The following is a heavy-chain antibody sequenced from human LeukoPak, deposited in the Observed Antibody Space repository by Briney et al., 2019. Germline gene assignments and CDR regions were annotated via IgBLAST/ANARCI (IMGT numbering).Heavy chain of an antibody. Sequence: PGGSLRLSCAASGFTFSSNPMSWVRQAPGKGLEWVSAISGSGGSTYYADSVKGRFTISRDNSKNTLYLQMNSLRAEDTAVYYCAKSVDSGSYSAHSYWGQGTLVTVSS. D-gene: IGHD1-26*01. CDR1: GFTFSSNP. CDR2: ISGSGGST. V-gene: IGHV3-23*01. CDR3: AKSVDSGSYSAHSY. J-gene: IGHJ4*02.